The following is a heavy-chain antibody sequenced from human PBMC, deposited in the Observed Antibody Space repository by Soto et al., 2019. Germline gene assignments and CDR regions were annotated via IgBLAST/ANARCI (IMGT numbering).Heavy chain of an antibody. CDR1: GFTFSDYY. CDR2: ISSSTSHT. V-gene: IGHV3-11*05. CDR3: ARGRGAAADYFDF. Sequence: QVQLVESGGGLVKPGGSLRLSCAVSGFTFSDYYMTWIRQAPGKWLEWVSYISSSTSHTNYADSVKGRFTISRDNAKNSLLLQMNSLRAEDTAVYYCARGRGAAADYFDFWGQGTLVTVSS. D-gene: IGHD6-13*01. J-gene: IGHJ4*02.